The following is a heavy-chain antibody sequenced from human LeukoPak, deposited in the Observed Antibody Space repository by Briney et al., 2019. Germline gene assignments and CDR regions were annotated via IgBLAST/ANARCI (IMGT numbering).Heavy chain of an antibody. CDR3: ARQNHYYYHMDV. Sequence: GESLKISCXASGYVFIRHWIGWVRQVPGKGLEWMGVIHPEDSYTRYNPAFQGQVTLSVDETTSTAYLQLSSLKASDTAIYYCARQNHYYYHMDVWGRGTTVTVSS. J-gene: IGHJ6*03. CDR1: GYVFIRHW. CDR2: IHPEDSYT. V-gene: IGHV5-51*01.